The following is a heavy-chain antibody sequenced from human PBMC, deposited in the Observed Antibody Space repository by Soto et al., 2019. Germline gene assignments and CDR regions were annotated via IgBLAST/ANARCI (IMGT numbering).Heavy chain of an antibody. CDR1: GDSISSGGYY. V-gene: IGHV4-31*03. CDR3: ARGSTVAAILFDY. Sequence: QVQLQESGPGLVKPSQTLSLTCTVSGDSISSGGYYWSWIRQHPGKGLEWIGYIYYSGSTYYNPSRKSRFIISVDTSKNQFSLKLSSVTAADTAVYYCARGSTVAAILFDYWGQGTLVTVSS. CDR2: IYYSGST. J-gene: IGHJ4*02. D-gene: IGHD2-15*01.